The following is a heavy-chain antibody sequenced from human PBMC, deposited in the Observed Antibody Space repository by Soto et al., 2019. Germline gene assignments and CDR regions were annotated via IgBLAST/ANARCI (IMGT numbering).Heavy chain of an antibody. J-gene: IGHJ3*02. V-gene: IGHV4-31*03. Sequence: SETLSLTCCVSGGSVSSSAYFWSWIRQRPEKGLEWIWYIYYSGSTYSNPSLERRVTISLDTSKNQFSLEPSSVTAADTAVSCCSSRDGSGGYNDALDIWGQGTVVTVSS. CDR1: GGSVSSSAYF. D-gene: IGHD3-22*01. CDR3: SSRDGSGGYNDALDI. CDR2: IYYSGST.